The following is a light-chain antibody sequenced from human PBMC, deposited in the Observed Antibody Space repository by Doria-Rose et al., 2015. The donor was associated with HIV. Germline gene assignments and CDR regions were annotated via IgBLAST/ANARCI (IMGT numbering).Light chain of an antibody. CDR1: QSFSSTY. CDR2: DGS. V-gene: IGKV3-20*01. J-gene: IGKJ1*01. CDR3: HQYGSSWT. Sequence: EIVMTQSPGTLSLSPGERATLSCRASQSFSSTYLAWYQQKPGQAPSLPIYDGSTRATGIPDRFSASGSGTDFTLTINRLEPKDLALYYCHQYGSSWTFGQGTKVEI.